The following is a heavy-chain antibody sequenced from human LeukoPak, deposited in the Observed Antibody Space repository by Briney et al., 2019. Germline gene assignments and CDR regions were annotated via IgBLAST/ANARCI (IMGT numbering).Heavy chain of an antibody. D-gene: IGHD3-22*01. CDR2: IYPGESDT. CDR3: ARHFSPSGYSHDAFDI. Sequence: GESLKISCKGSGYSFTSYWIGWVRQRPGKGLEWVGIIYPGESDTRYSPPFQGQVTISADKSISPAYLQWSSLKASDTGMYYCARHFSPSGYSHDAFDIWAQGTMVTVSS. J-gene: IGHJ3*02. CDR1: GYSFTSYW. V-gene: IGHV5-51*01.